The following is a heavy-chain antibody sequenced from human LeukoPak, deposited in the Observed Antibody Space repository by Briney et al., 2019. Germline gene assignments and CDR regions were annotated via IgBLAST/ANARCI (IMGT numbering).Heavy chain of an antibody. J-gene: IGHJ5*02. CDR3: ARVGGITIFGVVIDWFDP. V-gene: IGHV4-4*07. Sequence: SETLSLTCTVSGGSISSYYWSWIRQPAGKGLEWIGRIYTSGSTNHNPSLKSRVTMSVDTSKNQFSLKLSSVTAADTAVYYCARVGGITIFGVVIDWFDPWGQGTLVTVSS. CDR2: IYTSGST. CDR1: GGSISSYY. D-gene: IGHD3-3*01.